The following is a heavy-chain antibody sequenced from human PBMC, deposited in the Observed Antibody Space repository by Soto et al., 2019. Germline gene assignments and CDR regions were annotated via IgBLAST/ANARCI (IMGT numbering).Heavy chain of an antibody. Sequence: PSETLSLTCTVSGRSISSYYWSWIRQPPGKGLEWIGYIYYSGSTNYNPSLKSRVTISVDTSKNQFSLKLSSVTAADTAVYYCARGAIFGVVITYFDYWGQGTLVTVSS. J-gene: IGHJ4*02. D-gene: IGHD3-3*01. V-gene: IGHV4-59*01. CDR1: GRSISSYY. CDR3: ARGAIFGVVITYFDY. CDR2: IYYSGST.